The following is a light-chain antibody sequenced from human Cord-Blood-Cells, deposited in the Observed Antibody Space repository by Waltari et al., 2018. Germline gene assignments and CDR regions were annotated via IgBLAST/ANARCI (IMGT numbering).Light chain of an antibody. Sequence: QSALTQPASVSGSPGQSITISCTGTSSDVGGYNYVSWYQHHPRKAPKLMIYDVSKRPSGVSNRFSGSKSGNTASLTISGLQAEDEADYYCSSYTSSSTWVLGGGTKLTVL. CDR2: DVS. CDR1: SSDVGGYNY. CDR3: SSYTSSSTWV. J-gene: IGLJ3*02. V-gene: IGLV2-14*03.